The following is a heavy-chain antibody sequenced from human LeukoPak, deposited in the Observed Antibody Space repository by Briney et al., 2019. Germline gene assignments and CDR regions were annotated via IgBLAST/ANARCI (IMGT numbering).Heavy chain of an antibody. CDR3: ARVATVTTMGYWFDP. J-gene: IGHJ5*02. CDR2: IIPIFGTA. CDR1: GDSLNDLA. D-gene: IGHD4-11*01. Sequence: SVKVSCKASGDSLNDLAINWVRQAPGQGLEWMGGIIPIFGTANYAQKFQGRVTITTDESTSTAYMELSSLRSEDTAVYYCARVATVTTMGYWFDPWGQGTPVTVSS. V-gene: IGHV1-69*05.